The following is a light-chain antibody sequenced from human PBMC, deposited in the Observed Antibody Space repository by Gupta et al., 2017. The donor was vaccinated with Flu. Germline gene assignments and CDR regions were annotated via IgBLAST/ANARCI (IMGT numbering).Light chain of an antibody. Sequence: TLSASVGDRVTITCRASQSINTWLAWYQQKPGKAPKLLIFKASSLESGVPSRFSGSGSGTEFTLTISSLQPDDFATFYCHQYNAYPCTFGQGTRVEIK. CDR3: HQYNAYPCT. CDR1: QSINTW. CDR2: KAS. V-gene: IGKV1-5*03. J-gene: IGKJ5*01.